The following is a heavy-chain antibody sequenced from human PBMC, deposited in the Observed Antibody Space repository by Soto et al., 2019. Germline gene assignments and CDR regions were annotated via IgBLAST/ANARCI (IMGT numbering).Heavy chain of an antibody. CDR2: ISYDGRNI. Sequence: QVQLVESGGGVVQPGRSLRLSCAASGFTFSSYGMHWVRQAPGKGLEWVEVISYDGRNIHYADSVKGRFTISRDNSQNTRELQMYILRAEDTAVYYCAMSIGAADYYYEYWGQGTLVAVSS. CDR3: AMSIGAADYYYEY. V-gene: IGHV3-30*03. CDR1: GFTFSSYG. D-gene: IGHD6-13*01. J-gene: IGHJ4*02.